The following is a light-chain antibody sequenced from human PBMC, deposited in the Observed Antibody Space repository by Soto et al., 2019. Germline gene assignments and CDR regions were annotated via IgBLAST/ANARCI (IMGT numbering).Light chain of an antibody. J-gene: IGKJ4*01. CDR2: DAS. V-gene: IGKV3-11*01. Sequence: EIVLTQSPAPLSLSPGNRATLSFRASQSVSGYLAWYQQKPGQAPRLLIYDASNRATGIPARFSGSGSGTDFTLTITSLGPVDFAVYDCQQRGNWPSTFGGGTKVEI. CDR3: QQRGNWPST. CDR1: QSVSGY.